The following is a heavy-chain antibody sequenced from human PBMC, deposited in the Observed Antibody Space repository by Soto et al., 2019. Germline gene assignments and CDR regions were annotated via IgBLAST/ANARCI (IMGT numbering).Heavy chain of an antibody. D-gene: IGHD3-22*01. CDR1: GFTFSSYG. J-gene: IGHJ4*02. CDR3: ARARRGSAVIGHFDF. CDR2: ISSSTFSI. V-gene: IGHV3-48*02. Sequence: GGSLRLSCAASGFTFSSYGMTWVRQTPGKGLEWVSYISSSTFSIYYADSVKGRFTVSRDNAKNSLFLKMNSLREEDTAVYFCARARRGSAVIGHFDFWGQGT.